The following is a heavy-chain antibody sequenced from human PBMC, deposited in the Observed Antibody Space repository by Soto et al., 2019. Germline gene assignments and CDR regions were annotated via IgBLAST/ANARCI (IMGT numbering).Heavy chain of an antibody. V-gene: IGHV1-18*04. Sequence: ASVKVSCKASGYTFTSYGISWVRQAPGQGLEWMGWISAYNGNTNYAQNLQGRVTMTTDTSTNTAYMELRSLTSDDTAVYYCTRAGASDWNYVSTSSWGQGTLVTVSS. CDR3: TRAGASDWNYVSTSS. CDR1: GYTFTSYG. D-gene: IGHD1-7*01. J-gene: IGHJ4*02. CDR2: ISAYNGNT.